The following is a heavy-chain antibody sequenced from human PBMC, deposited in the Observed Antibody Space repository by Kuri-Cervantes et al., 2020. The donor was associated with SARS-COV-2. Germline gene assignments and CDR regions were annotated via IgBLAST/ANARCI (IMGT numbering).Heavy chain of an antibody. D-gene: IGHD1-26*01. CDR1: GYTFTSYG. V-gene: IGHV1-18*01. CDR3: ARERSGSYEPYYFDY. J-gene: IGHJ4*02. CDR2: ISAYNGNT. Sequence: ASVKVSCKASGYTFTSYGISWVRQAPGQGLEWMGWISAYNGNTNYAQKLQGRVTMTTDTSTSTAYMELRSLRSDDTAVYYCARERSGSYEPYYFDYWGQGTLVTVSS.